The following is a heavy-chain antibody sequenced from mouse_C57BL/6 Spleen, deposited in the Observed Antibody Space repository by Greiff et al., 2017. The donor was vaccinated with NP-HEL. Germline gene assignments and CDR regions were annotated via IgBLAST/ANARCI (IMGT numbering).Heavy chain of an antibody. CDR1: GYTFTSYW. D-gene: IGHD3-1*01. J-gene: IGHJ2*01. CDR2: IYPSDSET. CDR3: ARGATDY. V-gene: IGHV1-61*01. Sequence: QVQLQQPGAELVRPGSSVKLSCKASGYTFTSYWMDWVKQRPGQGLAWIGNIYPSDSETHYNQKFKDKATLTVDKSSSTAYMQLSSLTSEDSAVYYCARGATDYWGQGTTLTVSS.